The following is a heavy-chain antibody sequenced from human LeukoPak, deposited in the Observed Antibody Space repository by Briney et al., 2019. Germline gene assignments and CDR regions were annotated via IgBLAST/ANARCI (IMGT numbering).Heavy chain of an antibody. D-gene: IGHD1-26*01. V-gene: IGHV4-59*12. J-gene: IGHJ6*03. Sequence: SETLSLTCTVSGGSISTYYWNWIRQSPGKGLEWIGYIYNSGGTSYNPSLKSRVTISVDTSKNQFSLKLSSVTAADTAVYYCARRSGSYYYYYYMDVWGKGTTVTISS. CDR1: GGSISTYY. CDR3: ARRSGSYYYYYYMDV. CDR2: IYNSGGT.